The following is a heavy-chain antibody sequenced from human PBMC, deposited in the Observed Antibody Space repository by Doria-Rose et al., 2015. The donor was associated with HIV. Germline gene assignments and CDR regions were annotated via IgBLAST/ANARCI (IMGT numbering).Heavy chain of an antibody. Sequence: QESGPGLVKPSETLSLTCTVSGDSIHNFYWTWVRQAAGKGLEWIGRIYSTGSTNYNPSLQSRVTISRDTSRSQFSLSLRSVTAADTAFYFCARDRGDYWGQGALVTVTS. V-gene: IGHV4-4*07. J-gene: IGHJ4*02. CDR1: GDSIHNFY. CDR2: IYSTGST. CDR3: ARDRGDY.